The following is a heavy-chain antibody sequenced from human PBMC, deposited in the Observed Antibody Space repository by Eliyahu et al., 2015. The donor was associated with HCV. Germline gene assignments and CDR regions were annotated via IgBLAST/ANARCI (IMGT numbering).Heavy chain of an antibody. CDR3: AKDVGQDFITMIVVVIGAFDI. CDR1: GFXFSSYA. CDR2: ISGSGGST. V-gene: IGHV3-23*04. Sequence: EVQLVESGGGLVQPGGSLRLSSAASGFXFSSYAMSWVRQAPGKGLEWVSAISGSGGSTYYADSVKGRFTISRDNSKNTLYLQMNSLRAEDTAVYYCAKDVGQDFITMIVVVIGAFDIWGQGAMVTVSS. D-gene: IGHD3-22*01. J-gene: IGHJ3*02.